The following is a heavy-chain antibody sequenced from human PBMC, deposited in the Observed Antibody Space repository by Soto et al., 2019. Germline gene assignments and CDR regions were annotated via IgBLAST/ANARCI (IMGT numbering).Heavy chain of an antibody. CDR1: GFSFSFYN. D-gene: IGHD1-1*01. V-gene: IGHV3-21*06. CDR2: ISSRNDYI. Sequence: EVQLVESGGGPVKPGGSLRLSCAASGFSFSFYNMNWVRQAPGKGLEWVSFISSRNDYIYYADSVKGRFTISRDNARNLLYLQMNSLSVDDTAVYYCARGTLTRYFDLWGRGTLVTVFS. J-gene: IGHJ2*01. CDR3: ARGTLTRYFDL.